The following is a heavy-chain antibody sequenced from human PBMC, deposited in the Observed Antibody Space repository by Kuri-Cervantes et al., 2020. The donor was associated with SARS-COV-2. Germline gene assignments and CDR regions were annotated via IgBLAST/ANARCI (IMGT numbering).Heavy chain of an antibody. J-gene: IGHJ4*02. V-gene: IGHV3-7*01. CDR1: GFTFSSYA. CDR2: IKQDGSER. Sequence: GESLKISCAASGFTFSSYAMHWVRQAPGKGLEWVANIKQDGSERYYVDSVKGRFTISRDNAKNSLYLQMNSLRAEDTAVYYCARGVGSGWKLFDYWGQGTLVTVSS. D-gene: IGHD6-19*01. CDR3: ARGVGSGWKLFDY.